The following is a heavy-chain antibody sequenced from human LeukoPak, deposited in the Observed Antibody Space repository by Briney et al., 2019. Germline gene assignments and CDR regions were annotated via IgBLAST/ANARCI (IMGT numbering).Heavy chain of an antibody. D-gene: IGHD5-24*01. CDR2: ISTTT. J-gene: IGHJ4*02. Sequence: GGSLRLSCAASGFTFSSYAMSWIRQVPAKGLEWVSAISTTTYYADFVEGRFTISRDNSKNTLYLQMNSLRAEDTAVYYCARGDLPQYYFDYWGQGTLVTVSS. V-gene: IGHV3-23*01. CDR3: ARGDLPQYYFDY. CDR1: GFTFSSYA.